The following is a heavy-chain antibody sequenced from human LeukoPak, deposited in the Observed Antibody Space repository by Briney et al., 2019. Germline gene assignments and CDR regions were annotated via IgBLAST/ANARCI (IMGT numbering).Heavy chain of an antibody. CDR3: ARASITRVAFDI. Sequence: SETLSLTCAVYGGSFSGYYWSWIRQPPGKGLEWIGEINHSGRTNYNPSLKSRVTISVDTSKNQFSLKLSSVTAADTAVYYCARASITRVAFDIWGQGTMVTVSS. V-gene: IGHV4-34*01. CDR1: GGSFSGYY. D-gene: IGHD3-10*01. J-gene: IGHJ3*02. CDR2: INHSGRT.